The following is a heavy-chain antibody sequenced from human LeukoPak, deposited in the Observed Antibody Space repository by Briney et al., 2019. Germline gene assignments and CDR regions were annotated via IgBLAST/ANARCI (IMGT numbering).Heavy chain of an antibody. D-gene: IGHD2-2*01. CDR2: IIPIFGTA. CDR1: GGTFSSYA. CDR3: ARDCGSSTSCYDDFDY. V-gene: IGHV1-69*13. Sequence: GASVKVSCKASGGTFSSYAISWVRQAPGQGLEWMGGIIPIFGTANYAQKFQGRVTITADESTSTAYMELSSLRSEDTAVYYCARDCGSSTSCYDDFDYWGQGILVTVSS. J-gene: IGHJ4*02.